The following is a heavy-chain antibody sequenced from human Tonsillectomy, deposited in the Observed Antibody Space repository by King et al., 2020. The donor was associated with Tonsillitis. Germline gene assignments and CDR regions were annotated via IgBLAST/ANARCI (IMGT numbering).Heavy chain of an antibody. CDR1: GGTFSSYA. D-gene: IGHD2-2*01. J-gene: IGHJ4*02. CDR2: IIPILGIA. V-gene: IGHV1-69*04. Sequence: QLVQSGAEVKKPGSSVKVSCKASGGTFSSYAISWVRQAPGQGLEWMGRIIPILGIANYAQKFQGRVTITADKSTSTAYMELSSLRSEDTAVYYCARDLRAGYGSSTSCYAEFDYWGQGTLVTVSS. CDR3: ARDLRAGYGSSTSCYAEFDY.